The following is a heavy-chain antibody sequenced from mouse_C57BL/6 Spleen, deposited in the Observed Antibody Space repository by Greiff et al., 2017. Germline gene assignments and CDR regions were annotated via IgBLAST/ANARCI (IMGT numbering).Heavy chain of an antibody. V-gene: IGHV1-76*01. Sequence: QVQLQQSGAELVRPGASVKLSCKASGYTFTDYYINWVKQRPGQGLEWIARIYPGSGNTYYNEKFKGKATLTAEKSSSTAYMQLSSLTSEASAVYFCARSGAAQAPYFDYWGQGTTLTVSS. CDR2: IYPGSGNT. CDR1: GYTFTDYY. J-gene: IGHJ2*01. CDR3: ARSGAAQAPYFDY. D-gene: IGHD3-2*02.